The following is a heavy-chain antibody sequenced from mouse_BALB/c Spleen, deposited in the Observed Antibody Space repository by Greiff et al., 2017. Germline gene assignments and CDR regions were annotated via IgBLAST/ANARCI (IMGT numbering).Heavy chain of an antibody. CDR2: IWAGGST. D-gene: IGHD2-4*01. Sequence: QVQLKESGPGLVAPSQSLSITCTVSGFSLTSYGVHWVRQPPGKGLEWLGVIWAGGSTNYNSALMSRLSISKDNSKSQVFLKMNSLQTDDTAMYYCARDYDYWFAYWGQGTLVTVSA. V-gene: IGHV2-9*02. CDR1: GFSLTSYG. J-gene: IGHJ3*01. CDR3: ARDYDYWFAY.